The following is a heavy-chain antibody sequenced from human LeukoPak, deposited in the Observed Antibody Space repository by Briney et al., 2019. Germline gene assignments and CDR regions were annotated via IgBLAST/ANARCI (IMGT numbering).Heavy chain of an antibody. D-gene: IGHD3-10*01. V-gene: IGHV4-39*07. J-gene: IGHJ5*02. Sequence: SETLSLTCTVSGVSISSSNSYWGWIRQPPGKGLEWIGSIYTRGSTNYNPSLKSRVTISVDMSKNQFSLKLTSVTAADTAVYYCAREGLNMVRGVIPKEAWGWFDPWGQGTLVTVSS. CDR2: IYTRGST. CDR3: AREGLNMVRGVIPKEAWGWFDP. CDR1: GVSISSSNSY.